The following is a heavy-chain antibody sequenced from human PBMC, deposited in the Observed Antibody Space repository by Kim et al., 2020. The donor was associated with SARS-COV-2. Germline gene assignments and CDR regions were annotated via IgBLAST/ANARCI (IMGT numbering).Heavy chain of an antibody. D-gene: IGHD1-7*01. CDR1: GFSFSSYD. V-gene: IGHV3-48*03. Sequence: GGSLRLSCAASGFSFSSYDMNWVRQAPGKGLEWISYISSTVNNIHYADSVKGRFTISRDNAQNSLYLQMNSLRVEDTAVYFCARENYVLGYDYWGLGALV. CDR2: ISSTVNNI. J-gene: IGHJ4*02. CDR3: ARENYVLGYDY.